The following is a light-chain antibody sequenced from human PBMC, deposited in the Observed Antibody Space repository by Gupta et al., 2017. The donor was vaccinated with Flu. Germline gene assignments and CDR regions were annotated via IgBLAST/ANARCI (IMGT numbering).Light chain of an antibody. J-gene: IGLJ1*01. Sequence: PGQTANITCSGAQLGERFTFWYQHKPGQSPILVIFHNHRRPSGIPERFSGSSSGNTATLTISGSQPVDEADYYCQSGGDNNNYVFGTGIKVTVL. CDR2: HNH. V-gene: IGLV3-1*01. CDR3: QSGGDNNNYV. CDR1: QLGERF.